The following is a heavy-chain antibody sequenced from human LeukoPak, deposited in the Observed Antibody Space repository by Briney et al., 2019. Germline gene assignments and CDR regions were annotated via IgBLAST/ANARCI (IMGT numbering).Heavy chain of an antibody. CDR1: GFAFSSYA. V-gene: IGHV3-23*01. CDR2: IGGDGEKT. CDR3: AKTVAGEN. D-gene: IGHD6-19*01. J-gene: IGHJ4*02. Sequence: PGGSLRLSCAASGFAFSSYAMNWVRQAPGKGLYWVSTIGGDGEKTYYTDSVKGRFTISRDNSKNTLYLQMNSLRAEDTAVYYCAKTVAGENWGQGTLVTVSP.